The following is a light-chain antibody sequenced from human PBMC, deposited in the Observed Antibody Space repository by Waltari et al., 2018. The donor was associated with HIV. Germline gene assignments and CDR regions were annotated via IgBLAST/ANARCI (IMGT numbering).Light chain of an antibody. J-gene: IGLJ2*01. CDR1: TSNIGSNY. CDR2: SNN. V-gene: IGLV1-47*02. CDR3: ATWTDSLSGVV. Sequence: QTVLTQSPSASGTPGQRVTISCSGSTSNIGSNYEDWYQQLPGTAPKLPLFSNNQRLSGVLDRFSGATSGTSASLVISGLRSEDEAHYYCATWTDSLSGVVFGGGTKLRVL.